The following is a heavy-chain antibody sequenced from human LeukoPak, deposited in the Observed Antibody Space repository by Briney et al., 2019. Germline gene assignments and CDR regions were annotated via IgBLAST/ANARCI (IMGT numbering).Heavy chain of an antibody. D-gene: IGHD2-2*01. Sequence: SVKVSCKASGGTFTTFAINWVRQAPGQGLEWMGGIIPIFSRANYAQKFQGRVTITADKATSTSYMELTSLTSEDTALYYCARGDHPDCSSTSCYGAFGGQGTLVTVSS. J-gene: IGHJ4*02. CDR1: GGTFTTFA. V-gene: IGHV1-69*06. CDR2: IIPIFSRA. CDR3: ARGDHPDCSSTSCYGAF.